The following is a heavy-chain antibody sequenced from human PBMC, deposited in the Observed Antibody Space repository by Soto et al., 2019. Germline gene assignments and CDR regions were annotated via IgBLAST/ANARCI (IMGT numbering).Heavy chain of an antibody. D-gene: IGHD2-2*02. Sequence: QVQLVQSGAEVKKPGASVKVSCKASGYTFTSYAMHWVRQAPGQRLEWMGWINAGNGNTKYSQKFQGRVTITRDTSASTAYMGRSSLRSEDTAVYYCASSFPVPAAIGSWGQGTLVTVSS. J-gene: IGHJ5*02. CDR1: GYTFTSYA. V-gene: IGHV1-3*01. CDR3: ASSFPVPAAIGS. CDR2: INAGNGNT.